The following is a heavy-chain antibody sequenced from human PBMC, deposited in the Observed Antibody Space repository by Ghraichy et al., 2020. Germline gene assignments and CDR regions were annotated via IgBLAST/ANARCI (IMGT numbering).Heavy chain of an antibody. CDR1: GGSISNSYY. V-gene: IGHV4-39*07. D-gene: IGHD5-24*01. CDR2: IFHTAGT. J-gene: IGHJ6*02. Sequence: GSLRLSCTVSGGSISNSYYWGWIRQPPGKGLEWIGAIFHTAGTYYNPSLNSRVTISVDTSKNQFSLKLNSVTAADTAVYYCARGTDAYKIGNVWGQGTSVTVSS. CDR3: ARGTDAYKIGNV.